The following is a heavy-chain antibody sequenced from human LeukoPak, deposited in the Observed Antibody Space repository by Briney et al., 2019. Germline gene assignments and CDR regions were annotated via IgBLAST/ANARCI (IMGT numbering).Heavy chain of an antibody. D-gene: IGHD1-1*01. V-gene: IGHV4-39*07. CDR3: ARGERTHLPLDL. J-gene: IGHJ2*01. CDR1: GGSISSSSYY. Sequence: SETLSLTCTVSGGSISSSSYYWGWIRQPPGKGLEWIGSIYYSGSTYYNPSLKSRVTIFVDTSKNQFSLKLSSVTAADTAVYYCARGERTHLPLDLWGRGTLVTVSS. CDR2: IYYSGST.